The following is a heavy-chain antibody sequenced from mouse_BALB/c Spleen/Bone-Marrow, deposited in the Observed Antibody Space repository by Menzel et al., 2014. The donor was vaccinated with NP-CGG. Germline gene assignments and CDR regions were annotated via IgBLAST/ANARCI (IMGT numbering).Heavy chain of an antibody. D-gene: IGHD2-4*01. CDR1: GFNIKDTY. J-gene: IGHJ2*01. V-gene: IGHV14-3*02. CDR3: ARLITTDY. Sequence: VQLQQSGAELVKPGASVKLSCTASGFNIKDTYMHWVKQRPEQGLEWIGRIDPANDNTKYDPKFQGKATITADTSSNTAYLQLSSLTSEDTAVYYCARLITTDYWGQGTTLTVSS. CDR2: IDPANDNT.